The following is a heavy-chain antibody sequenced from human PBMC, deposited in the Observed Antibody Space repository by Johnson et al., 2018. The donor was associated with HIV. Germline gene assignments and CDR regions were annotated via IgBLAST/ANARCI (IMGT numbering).Heavy chain of an antibody. J-gene: IGHJ3*02. D-gene: IGHD5-18*01. V-gene: IGHV3-11*04. Sequence: QVQLVESGGGVVQPGGSLRLSCAASGFIFSDYYMTWFRQAPGKGLEWVSYISTITNTVFYAGSVKGRFTISRDNAKNSLYLQMNSLRAEDTAVYYCARDRGRGGYSYGRGDAFDIWGQGTMVTVSS. CDR1: GFIFSDYY. CDR2: ISTITNTV. CDR3: ARDRGRGGYSYGRGDAFDI.